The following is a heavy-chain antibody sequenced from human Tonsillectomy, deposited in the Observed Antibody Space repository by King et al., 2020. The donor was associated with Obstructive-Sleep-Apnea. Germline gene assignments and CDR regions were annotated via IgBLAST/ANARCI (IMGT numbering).Heavy chain of an antibody. CDR1: GGSISSTNW. Sequence: VQLQESGPGLVKPSGTLSLTCAVSGGSISSTNWWSWVRQPPGKGLEWIGEIYHTGGTNYNPSLKSRVTMSLDKAKNQFSLNLNSLTAADTAVYYCGRWTVTTQIDYWGRGTLVTVSS. CDR2: IYHTGGT. D-gene: IGHD4-11*01. V-gene: IGHV4-4*02. CDR3: GRWTVTTQIDY. J-gene: IGHJ4*02.